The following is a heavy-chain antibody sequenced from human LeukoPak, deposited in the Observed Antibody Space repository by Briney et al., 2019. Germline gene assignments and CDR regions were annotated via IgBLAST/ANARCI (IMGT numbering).Heavy chain of an antibody. CDR2: IIPIFGIA. CDR3: ARLWFGESTFDY. CDR1: GGTFSSYA. J-gene: IGHJ4*02. Sequence: SVKVSCKASGGTFSSYAISWVRQAPGQGLEWMGRIIPIFGIANYAQKFQGRVTITADKSTSTAYMELSSLRSEDTAMYYCARLWFGESTFDYWGQGTLVTVSS. V-gene: IGHV1-69*04. D-gene: IGHD3-10*01.